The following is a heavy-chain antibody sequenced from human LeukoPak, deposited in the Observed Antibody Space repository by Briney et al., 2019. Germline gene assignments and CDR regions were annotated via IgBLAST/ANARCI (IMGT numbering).Heavy chain of an antibody. J-gene: IGHJ5*02. V-gene: IGHV4-39*01. D-gene: IGHD3-22*01. CDR3: ARLVWPEYYDSSGYWGNWFDP. Sequence: PSETLSLTCTVSGGSISSSSYYWGWIRQPPGKGLEWIESIYYSGSTYYNPSLKSRVTISVDTSKNQFSLKLSSVTAADTAVYYCARLVWPEYYDSSGYWGNWFDPWGQGTLVTVSS. CDR1: GGSISSSSYY. CDR2: IYYSGST.